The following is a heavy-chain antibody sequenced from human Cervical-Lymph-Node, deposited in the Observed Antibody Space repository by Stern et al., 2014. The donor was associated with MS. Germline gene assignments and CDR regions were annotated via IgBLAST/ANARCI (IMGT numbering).Heavy chain of an antibody. D-gene: IGHD1-26*01. V-gene: IGHV1-46*01. CDR3: ARVAPTVGAAY. CDR2: ISPDGGRT. CDR1: GYTFTDYN. Sequence: QVQLVQSGAEGKEPGASVKVSCTASGYTFTDYNIQWVRQAPGPGLGWMGMISPDGGRTAYAPKFRGRVTMTRDKSTATVYMELNSLRSEDTAVYFCARVAPTVGAAYWGQGTLVTVSS. J-gene: IGHJ4*02.